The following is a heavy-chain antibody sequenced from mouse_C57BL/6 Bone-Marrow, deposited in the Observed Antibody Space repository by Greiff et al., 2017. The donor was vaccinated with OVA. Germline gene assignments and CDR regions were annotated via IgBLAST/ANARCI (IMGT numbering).Heavy chain of an antibody. CDR2: IDPETGGT. CDR3: TRKAFITTVVATDFDY. V-gene: IGHV1-15*01. CDR1: GYTFTDYE. J-gene: IGHJ2*01. D-gene: IGHD1-1*01. Sequence: QVQLQQSGAELVRPGASVTLSCKASGYTFTDYEMHWVQQTPVHGLEWIGAIDPETGGTAYNQKFKGKAILTADKSSSTAYMELRSLTSEDSAVYYCTRKAFITTVVATDFDYWGQGTTLTVSS.